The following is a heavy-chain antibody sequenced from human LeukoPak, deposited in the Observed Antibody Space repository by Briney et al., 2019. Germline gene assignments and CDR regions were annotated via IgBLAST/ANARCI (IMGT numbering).Heavy chain of an antibody. Sequence: PSETLSLTCTVSGGYITSYYWTWIRQPPGKGLEWIGYIFYSGSTNYSPSLKSRVAISVETSKNQFSLKLNSVTTADTAVYYCARGYCTGGSCHSGGYYFDFWGRGTLVTVSS. CDR2: IFYSGST. J-gene: IGHJ2*01. CDR1: GGYITSYY. CDR3: ARGYCTGGSCHSGGYYFDF. V-gene: IGHV4-59*01. D-gene: IGHD2-15*01.